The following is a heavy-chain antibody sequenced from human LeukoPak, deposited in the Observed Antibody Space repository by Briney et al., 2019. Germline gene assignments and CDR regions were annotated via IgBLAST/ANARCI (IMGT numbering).Heavy chain of an antibody. V-gene: IGHV3-9*03. CDR1: GFIFYDFA. J-gene: IGHJ6*03. D-gene: IGHD2-15*01. CDR3: VKSGGYYYMDA. Sequence: GGSLRLSCAASGFIFYDFAMHWVRQVPGKGLEWVAVISWNSDNIDYADSVKGRFTISRNNDMNYLYLEMRSQRVDDMALYYCVKSGGYYYMDAWGEGTMVIVSS. CDR2: ISWNSDNI.